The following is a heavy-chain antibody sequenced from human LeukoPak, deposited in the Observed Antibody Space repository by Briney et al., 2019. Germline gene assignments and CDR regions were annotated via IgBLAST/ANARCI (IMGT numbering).Heavy chain of an antibody. D-gene: IGHD4-17*01. CDR1: GYTLTELS. J-gene: IGHJ3*02. V-gene: IGHV1-24*01. CDR3: ATLNYGDLGGAFDI. Sequence: ASVKVSCKVPGYTLTELSMHWVRQAPGKGLEWMGGFDPEDGETIYAQKFQGRVTMTEDTSTDTAYMELSSLRSEDTAVYYCATLNYGDLGGAFDIWGQGTMVTVSS. CDR2: FDPEDGET.